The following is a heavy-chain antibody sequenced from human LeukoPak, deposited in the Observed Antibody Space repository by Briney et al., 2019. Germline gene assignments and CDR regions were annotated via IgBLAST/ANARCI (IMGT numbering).Heavy chain of an antibody. CDR3: ARGSGYDYFDY. Sequence: SETLSLTCTVSGYSISSGYYWGWIRQPPGKGLEWIGSIYHSGSTYYNPSLKSRVTISVDTSKNQFSLKLSSVTAADTAVYYCARGSGYDYFDYWGQGTLVTVSS. V-gene: IGHV4-38-2*02. CDR1: GYSISSGYY. D-gene: IGHD5-12*01. CDR2: IYHSGST. J-gene: IGHJ4*02.